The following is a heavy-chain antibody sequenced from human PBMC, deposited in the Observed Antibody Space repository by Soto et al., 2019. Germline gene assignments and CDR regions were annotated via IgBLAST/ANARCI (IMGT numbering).Heavy chain of an antibody. D-gene: IGHD3-3*01. CDR1: GYTFNDYD. Sequence: QVQLVPSGAEVKMTGASVKGSCKASGYTFNDYDVHWVRQAPGQGLEWMGIINPRGDTTTVAQKLQGRVTLTRDTSPSTVYMELISLRSEDTAVYYCARGLTNSGYYMWGQGTLVTVSP. J-gene: IGHJ4*02. CDR3: ARGLTNSGYYM. V-gene: IGHV1-46*02. CDR2: INPRGDTT.